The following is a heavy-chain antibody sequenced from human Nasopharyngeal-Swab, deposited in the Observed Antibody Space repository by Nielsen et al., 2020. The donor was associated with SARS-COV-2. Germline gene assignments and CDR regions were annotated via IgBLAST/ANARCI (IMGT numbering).Heavy chain of an antibody. Sequence: SGPTLVKPTETLTLTCTGSGLSLMGARGIRQPPGKALEWLALFFSNDEESYSTSLKNRITISKDTSKSQVLLTVTKMDPVDTATYYCARRRRKLWFASGAREPWSPSPQ. CDR2: FFSNDEE. V-gene: IGHV2-26*01. J-gene: IGHJ5*02. CDR3: ARRRRKLWFAS. CDR1: GLSLMG.